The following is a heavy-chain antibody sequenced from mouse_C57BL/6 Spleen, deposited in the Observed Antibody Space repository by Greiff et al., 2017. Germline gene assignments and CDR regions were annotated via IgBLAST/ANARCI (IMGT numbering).Heavy chain of an antibody. D-gene: IGHD4-1*01. Sequence: EVQLQQSGAELVRPGASVKLSCTASGFNIKDYNMHWVKQRPEQGLEWIGRIDPEDGDTEYAPKFQGKATMTADTSSNSAYLQLSSLTSEDTAVYYCTSTGGYYAMDYWGQGTSVTVSS. V-gene: IGHV14-1*01. CDR3: TSTGGYYAMDY. CDR2: IDPEDGDT. J-gene: IGHJ4*01. CDR1: GFNIKDYN.